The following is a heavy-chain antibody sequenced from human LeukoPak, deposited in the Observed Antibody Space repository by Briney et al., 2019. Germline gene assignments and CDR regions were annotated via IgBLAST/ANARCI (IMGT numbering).Heavy chain of an antibody. V-gene: IGHV4-59*01. CDR3: ARGGIAAAALVHLDY. D-gene: IGHD6-13*01. CDR2: IYSPAIT. J-gene: IGHJ4*02. Sequence: SETLSLTCSVSGGSITSYYWSGVRQRPGKGGEGRGSIYSPAITNYHPSLNTRVTISLDTSTNQFSLKLSSVTAADPAVYYCARGGIAAAALVHLDYWGQGTLVTVSS. CDR1: GGSITSYY.